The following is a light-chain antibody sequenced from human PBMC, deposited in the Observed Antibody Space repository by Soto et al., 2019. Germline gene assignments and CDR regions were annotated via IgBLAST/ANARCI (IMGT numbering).Light chain of an antibody. J-gene: IGKJ1*01. Sequence: IQLTQSPSSLSASVGDRVSVTCRASQGISTYLAWYQQKPGKAPKLLIYAASSLQSGVPSRFSGSGSGTDFTLTISRLEPEDFAVYYCRQYGSSPRTFGQGTKVDIK. CDR2: AAS. CDR3: RQYGSSPRT. V-gene: IGKV1-9*01. CDR1: QGISTY.